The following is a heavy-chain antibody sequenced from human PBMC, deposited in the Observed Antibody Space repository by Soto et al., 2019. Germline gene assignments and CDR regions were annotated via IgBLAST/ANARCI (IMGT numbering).Heavy chain of an antibody. Sequence: EVQLVESGGDLVQPGGSLRLSCAASGVTVSNNFMSWVRQAPGKGLEWVSIIYSGGGTQYADSVKGRFTISRDNYKNTVYLQMNSLSVEATAGYYCASSVPVPPLGYWGQGTLVTVSP. D-gene: IGHD3-16*02. V-gene: IGHV3-66*01. J-gene: IGHJ4*02. CDR3: ASSVPVPPLGY. CDR2: IYSGGGT. CDR1: GVTVSNNF.